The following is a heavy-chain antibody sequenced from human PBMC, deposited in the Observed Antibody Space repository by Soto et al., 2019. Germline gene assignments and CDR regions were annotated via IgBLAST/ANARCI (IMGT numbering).Heavy chain of an antibody. D-gene: IGHD6-19*01. Sequence: ASVKVSCKASGYTFTSYGISWVRQAPGQGLEWMGWISAYNGNTNYAQKLQGRVTMTTDTSTSTAYMELRSLRSDDTAVYYCARQPGIAVAGPLLHFDYWGQGTLVTVSS. CDR3: ARQPGIAVAGPLLHFDY. CDR2: ISAYNGNT. V-gene: IGHV1-18*01. J-gene: IGHJ4*02. CDR1: GYTFTSYG.